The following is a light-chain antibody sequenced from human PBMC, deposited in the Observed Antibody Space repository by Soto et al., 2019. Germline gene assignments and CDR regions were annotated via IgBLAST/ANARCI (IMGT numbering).Light chain of an antibody. CDR1: QSVNNN. J-gene: IGKJ4*01. Sequence: EIVMTQSPATLSVSPGERATLSCGARQSVNNNLAWYQQKPGQAPRLLIYGASARATGIPARFSGSGSGTEFTLTISSLQSEDFAVYYCQQYNNWPLTFGGGTKVEIK. CDR3: QQYNNWPLT. V-gene: IGKV3-15*01. CDR2: GAS.